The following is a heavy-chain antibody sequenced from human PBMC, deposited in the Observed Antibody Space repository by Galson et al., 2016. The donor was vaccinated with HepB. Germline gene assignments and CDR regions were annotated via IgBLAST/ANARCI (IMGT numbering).Heavy chain of an antibody. CDR2: IYWDDNE. CDR1: GFSLSTTAVG. D-gene: IGHD6-19*01. J-gene: IGHJ5*02. Sequence: PALVTPPQTLTLTCTFSGFSLSTTAVGVGWIRQAPGKAPEWLAFIYWDDNEYYSPSLQSRLTITKDTSKNQVVLTMTNVDPVDTGTYYCARGSGWLLDRWGQGTLVTVSS. CDR3: ARGSGWLLDR. V-gene: IGHV2-5*02.